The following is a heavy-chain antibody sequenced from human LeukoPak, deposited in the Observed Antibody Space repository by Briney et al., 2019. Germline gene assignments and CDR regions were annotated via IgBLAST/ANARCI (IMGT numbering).Heavy chain of an antibody. V-gene: IGHV1-46*01. J-gene: IGHJ4*02. CDR1: AYTFTSYY. CDR3: ARGYCSSISCRYYFDY. CDR2: INPSGGST. Sequence: ASVKVSCKASAYTFTSYYMHWVRQAPGQGLEWMGIINPSGGSTSYAQKFQGRVTMTRDTSTSTVYMGLSGLRSEDTAVYYCARGYCSSISCRYYFDYWGQGTLVTVSS. D-gene: IGHD2-2*01.